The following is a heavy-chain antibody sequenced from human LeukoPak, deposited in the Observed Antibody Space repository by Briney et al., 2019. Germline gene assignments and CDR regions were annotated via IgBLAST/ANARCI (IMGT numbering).Heavy chain of an antibody. V-gene: IGHV1-2*06. J-gene: IGHJ4*02. CDR2: INPNSGGT. Sequence: ASAKVSCKASGYTFTGYYMHWVRQAPGQGLEWMGRINPNSGGTNYAQKFQGRVTMTRDTSISTAYMELSRLRSDDTAVYYCARKATRVSRSPLDYWGQGTLVTVSS. CDR3: ARKATRVSRSPLDY. CDR1: GYTFTGYY. D-gene: IGHD5/OR15-5a*01.